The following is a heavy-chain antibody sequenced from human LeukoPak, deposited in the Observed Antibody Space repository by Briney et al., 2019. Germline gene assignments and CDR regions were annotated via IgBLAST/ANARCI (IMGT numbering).Heavy chain of an antibody. CDR3: ATLPADLRFLEWLIFDS. J-gene: IGHJ4*02. CDR1: GYTLTELS. CDR2: FDPEDGET. D-gene: IGHD3-3*01. Sequence: ASVKVSCKVSGYTLTELSMHWVRQAPGKGLEWMGGFDPEDGETIYAQKFQGRVTMTEDTSTDTAYMELSSLRSEDTAVYYCATLPADLRFLEWLIFDSWGQGTLVTVSS. V-gene: IGHV1-24*01.